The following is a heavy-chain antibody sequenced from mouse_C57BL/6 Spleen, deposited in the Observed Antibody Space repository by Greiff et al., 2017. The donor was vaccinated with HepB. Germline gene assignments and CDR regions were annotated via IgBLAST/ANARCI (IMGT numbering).Heavy chain of an antibody. CDR1: GYAFTNYL. D-gene: IGHD2-5*01. Sequence: QVQLQQSGAELVRPGTSVKVSCKASGYAFTNYLIEWVKQRPGQGLEWIGVINPGSGGTNYNEKFKGKATLTADKSSSTAYMQLSSLTSEDSAVYCCARSGYSNFWFAYWGQGTLVTVSA. J-gene: IGHJ3*01. CDR3: ARSGYSNFWFAY. CDR2: INPGSGGT. V-gene: IGHV1-54*01.